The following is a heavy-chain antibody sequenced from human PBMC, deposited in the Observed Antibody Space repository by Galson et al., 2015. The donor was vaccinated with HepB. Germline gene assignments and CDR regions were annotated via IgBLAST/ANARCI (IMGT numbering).Heavy chain of an antibody. CDR1: GFAFSSYS. CDR2: ISSSSSYI. Sequence: SLRLSCAASGFAFSSYSMNWVRQAPGKGLEWVSSISSSSSYIYYADSVKGRFTISRDNAKNSLYLQMNSLRAEDTAVYYCARDQPDYYGSGSYYNVLEAFDIWGQGTMVTVSS. V-gene: IGHV3-21*01. J-gene: IGHJ3*02. CDR3: ARDQPDYYGSGSYYNVLEAFDI. D-gene: IGHD3-10*01.